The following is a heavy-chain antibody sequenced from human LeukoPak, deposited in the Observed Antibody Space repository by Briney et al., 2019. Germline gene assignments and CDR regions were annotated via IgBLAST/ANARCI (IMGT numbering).Heavy chain of an antibody. CDR3: ARDPTYYYDSSGSPL. J-gene: IGHJ4*02. V-gene: IGHV4-34*01. D-gene: IGHD3-22*01. CDR1: GGSFSGYY. Sequence: PSETLSLTCAVYGGSFSGYYWSWIRQPPGKGLEWIGEINHSGSTNYNPSLKSRVTISVDTSKNQFSLKLSSVTAADTAVYYCARDPTYYYDSSGSPLWGQGTLVTVSS. CDR2: INHSGST.